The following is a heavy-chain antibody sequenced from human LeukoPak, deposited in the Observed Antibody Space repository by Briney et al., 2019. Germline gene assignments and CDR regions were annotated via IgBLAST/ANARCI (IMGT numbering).Heavy chain of an antibody. CDR3: ARVLGYSYGFDY. Sequence: ASVKVSCKASGYTFTSYGISWVRQAPGQGLEWMGWINPNSGGTNYAQKFQGRVTMTRDASISTAYMELSRLRSDDTAVYYCARVLGYSYGFDYWGQGTLVTVSS. J-gene: IGHJ4*02. CDR2: INPNSGGT. V-gene: IGHV1-2*02. CDR1: GYTFTSYG. D-gene: IGHD5-18*01.